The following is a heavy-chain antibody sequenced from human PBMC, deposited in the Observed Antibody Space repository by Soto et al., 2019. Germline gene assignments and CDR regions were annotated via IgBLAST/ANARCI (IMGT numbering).Heavy chain of an antibody. CDR1: GFTFDDYA. CDR2: ISGDGGST. V-gene: IGHV3-43*02. D-gene: IGHD3-22*01. J-gene: IGHJ4*02. CDR3: TKASWDSGGYYRHFDY. Sequence: GGSLRLSCAASGFTFDDYAMHWVRQAPGKGLEWVSLISGDGGSTYYADSVKGRFTISRDNSKNSLYLQMNSLRTEDTVLYSCTKASWDSGGYYRHFDYWGQGTLVTVSS.